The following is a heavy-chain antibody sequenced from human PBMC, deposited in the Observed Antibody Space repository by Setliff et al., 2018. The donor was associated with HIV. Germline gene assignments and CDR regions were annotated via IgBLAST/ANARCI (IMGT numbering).Heavy chain of an antibody. CDR3: ARTIYSGSHFDY. CDR2: IKGDGSAT. CDR1: GYSISSGYY. J-gene: IGHJ4*02. D-gene: IGHD1-26*01. Sequence: ETLSLTCTVSGYSISSGYYWGWIRQPPGKGLEWVANIKGDGSATYYVDSVKGRFTISRDNANNSLCLQMNSLRAEDTAVYYCARTIYSGSHFDYWGQGTLVTVSS. V-gene: IGHV3-7*01.